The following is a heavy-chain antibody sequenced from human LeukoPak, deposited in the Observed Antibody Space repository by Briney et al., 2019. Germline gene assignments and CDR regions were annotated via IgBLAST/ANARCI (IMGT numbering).Heavy chain of an antibody. J-gene: IGHJ4*02. D-gene: IGHD4-17*01. CDR1: GFTFSSHS. CDR2: ISSGSTTR. V-gene: IGHV3-48*02. CDR3: ARGHGDYAPEFDY. Sequence: GGSLRLSCAASGFTFSSHSMNWVRQAPGKGLEWVSYISSGSTTRLYADSVKGRFTISRDNAKSTLYLQMNSLRDADTAVYYCARGHGDYAPEFDYWGQGTLVTVSS.